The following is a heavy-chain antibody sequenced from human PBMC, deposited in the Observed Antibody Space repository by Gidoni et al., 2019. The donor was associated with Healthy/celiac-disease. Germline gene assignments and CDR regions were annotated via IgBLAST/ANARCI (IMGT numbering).Heavy chain of an antibody. CDR1: GFTVSSNY. V-gene: IGHV3-53*01. J-gene: IGHJ4*02. D-gene: IGHD6-19*01. CDR2: IYSGGST. CDR3: AREGSGWFFDY. Sequence: EVQLVESGGGLIQPGGSLRLSCAASGFTVSSNYIRWVRQAPGKGLEWVSVIYSGGSTYYADSVKGRFTISRDNSKNTLYLQMNSLRAEDTAVYYCAREGSGWFFDYWGQGTLVTVSS.